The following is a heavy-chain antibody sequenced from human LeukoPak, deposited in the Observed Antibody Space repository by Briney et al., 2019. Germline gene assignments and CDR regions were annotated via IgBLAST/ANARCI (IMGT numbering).Heavy chain of an antibody. J-gene: IGHJ4*02. D-gene: IGHD5-18*01. CDR3: ARGGEVEYSYGLPQGY. V-gene: IGHV4-59*01. CDR2: IYYSGST. Sequence: SETLSLTCTVSGGSISSYYWSWLRQPPGKGLEGIGYIYYSGSTNYNPPLKSRVTISVDTSKNQFSLKLSSVTAADTAVYYCARGGEVEYSYGLPQGYWGQGTLVTVSS. CDR1: GGSISSYY.